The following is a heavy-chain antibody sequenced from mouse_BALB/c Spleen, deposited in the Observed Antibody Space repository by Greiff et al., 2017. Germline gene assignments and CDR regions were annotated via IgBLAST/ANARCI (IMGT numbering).Heavy chain of an antibody. CDR2: IYPGGGYT. J-gene: IGHJ4*01. Sequence: QVQLQQSGAELVRPGTSVKISCKASGYTFTNYWLGWVKQRPGHGLEWIGDIYPGGGYTNYNEKFKGKATLTADTSSSTAYMQLSSLTSEDSAVYFCARSDYGRSLYYAMDYWGQGTSVTVAS. V-gene: IGHV1-63*02. D-gene: IGHD1-1*01. CDR1: GYTFTNYW. CDR3: ARSDYGRSLYYAMDY.